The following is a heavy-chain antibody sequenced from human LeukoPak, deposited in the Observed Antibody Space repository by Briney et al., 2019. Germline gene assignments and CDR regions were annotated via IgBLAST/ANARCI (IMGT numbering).Heavy chain of an antibody. CDR1: GFTFSSYS. V-gene: IGHV3-21*01. D-gene: IGHD4-23*01. CDR3: ARVGPWINSDYYYYYMDV. Sequence: GGSLRLSCAASGFTFSSYSMNWVRQAPGKGLEWVSSISNSSSYIYYADSVKGRFTISRDNAKNSLYLQMNSLRAEDTAVYYCARVGPWINSDYYYYYMDVWGKGTTVTVSS. CDR2: ISNSSSYI. J-gene: IGHJ6*03.